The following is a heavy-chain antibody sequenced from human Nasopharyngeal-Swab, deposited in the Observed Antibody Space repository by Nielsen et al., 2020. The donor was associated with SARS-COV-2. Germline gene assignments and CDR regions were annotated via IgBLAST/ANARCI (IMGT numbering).Heavy chain of an antibody. CDR1: GGSFSGSY. J-gene: IGHJ6*04. CDR2: INHSGST. V-gene: IGHV4-34*01. Sequence: SETLSLTCSVYGGSFSGSYWSWIRQPPGKGLEWIGEINHSGSTNSNPSLKTRVTISVDTSKNQFSLKLSSVTAADTAVYYCARVPPIAVAGKGVDVWGKGKTVTVSS. D-gene: IGHD6-19*01. CDR3: ARVPPIAVAGKGVDV.